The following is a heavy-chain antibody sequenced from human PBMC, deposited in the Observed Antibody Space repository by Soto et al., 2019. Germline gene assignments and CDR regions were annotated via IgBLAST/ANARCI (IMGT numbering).Heavy chain of an antibody. D-gene: IGHD4-4*01. CDR3: ARDEGYSNYAMPYYYYGMDV. CDR1: GYTFTSYG. J-gene: IGHJ6*02. CDR2: ISAYNGNT. Sequence: GASVKVSCKASGYTFTSYGISWVRQAPGQGLEWMGWISAYNGNTNYAQKHQGRVTMTTDTSTSTAYMELRSLRSDDTAVYYCARDEGYSNYAMPYYYYGMDVWGQGTTVTVSS. V-gene: IGHV1-18*04.